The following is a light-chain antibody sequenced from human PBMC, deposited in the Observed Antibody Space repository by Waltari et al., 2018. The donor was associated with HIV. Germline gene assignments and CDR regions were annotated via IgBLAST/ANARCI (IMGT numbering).Light chain of an antibody. CDR2: EGN. J-gene: IGLJ3*02. V-gene: IGLV6-57*02. CDR3: QSFDGITAV. CDR1: SGRIASNS. Sequence: NLMLTQPHSVSESPGKTVTISCTGRSGRIASNSVQGYQQRPGSPPTTVIFEGNPRSSGVPDRFSGSVDTSSNSASPTISRLKTEDEADYYCQSFDGITAVFGGGTKLTVL.